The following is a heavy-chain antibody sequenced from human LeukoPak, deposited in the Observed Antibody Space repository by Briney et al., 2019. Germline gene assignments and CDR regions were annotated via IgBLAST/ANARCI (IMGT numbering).Heavy chain of an antibody. D-gene: IGHD1-26*01. Sequence: PGGSLRLSCGASGFTFNSYAMHWVRQAPGKGLEWVAVISYDGSNKYYADSVKGRFTISRDNSKNTLYLQMNSLRAEDTAVYYCASPTFHMGGYYYYMDVWGKGTTVTVSS. CDR1: GFTFNSYA. CDR2: ISYDGSNK. J-gene: IGHJ6*03. CDR3: ASPTFHMGGYYYYMDV. V-gene: IGHV3-30*01.